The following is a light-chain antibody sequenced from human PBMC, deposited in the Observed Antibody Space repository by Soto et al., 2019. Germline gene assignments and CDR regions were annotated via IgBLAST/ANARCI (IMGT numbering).Light chain of an antibody. CDR2: YDS. Sequence: SYELTQPPSVSVAPGKTARITCGGNNIGSKSVHWYQQKPGQAPVLVIYYDSDRPSGIPERFSGSNSGNTATLTISRVEAGDEADHYCQVWDSSSDRDVVFGGGTQLTFL. V-gene: IGLV3-21*04. CDR1: NIGSKS. J-gene: IGLJ2*01. CDR3: QVWDSSSDRDVV.